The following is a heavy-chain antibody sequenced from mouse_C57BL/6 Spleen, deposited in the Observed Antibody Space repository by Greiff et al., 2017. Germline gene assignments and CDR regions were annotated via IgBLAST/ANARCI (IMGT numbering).Heavy chain of an antibody. CDR3: ARSAITTVGGRYCDV. CDR2: IDPSDSYT. D-gene: IGHD1-1*01. V-gene: IGHV1-50*01. CDR1: GYTFTSYW. J-gene: IGHJ1*03. Sequence: QVQLQQPGAELVKPGASVKLSCKASGYTFTSYWMQWVKQRPGQGLEWIGEIDPSDSYTNYNQKFKGKATLTVDTSSSTAYMQLSSLTSEDSAVYYCARSAITTVGGRYCDVWGKGTTVTVS.